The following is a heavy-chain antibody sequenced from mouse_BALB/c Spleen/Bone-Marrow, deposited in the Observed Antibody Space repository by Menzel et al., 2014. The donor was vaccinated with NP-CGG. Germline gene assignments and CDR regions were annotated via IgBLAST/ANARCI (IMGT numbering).Heavy chain of an antibody. CDR3: TRSRRAMDY. CDR1: GYTFTSYY. Sequence: QVQLQQSGAELVKPGASVKLSCKASGYTFTSYYIYWVKQRPGQGLEWIGEINPSNGGTNFNEKLKSKATLTVGKSSSTAYMQLSSLTSEDSAVYYCTRSRRAMDYWGQGTSVTVSS. J-gene: IGHJ4*01. CDR2: INPSNGGT. V-gene: IGHV1S81*02. D-gene: IGHD2-12*01.